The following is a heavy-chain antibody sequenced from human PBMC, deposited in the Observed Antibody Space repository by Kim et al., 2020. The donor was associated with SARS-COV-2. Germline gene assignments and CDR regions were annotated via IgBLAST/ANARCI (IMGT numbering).Heavy chain of an antibody. J-gene: IGHJ4*02. CDR3: ARVRRYDSLTGLLEARTLDY. V-gene: IGHV3-11*01. CDR1: GFTFSSYY. CDR2: ISNSGSTI. Sequence: GGSLRLSCAASGFTFSSYYLSWIRQAPGKGLEWVSDISNSGSTIYSAGAVKGLFAISRNNAKNSLFLHMNSRRAEDTAVYCCARVRRYDSLTGLLEARTLDYWGQGTLVTVSS. D-gene: IGHD3-9*01.